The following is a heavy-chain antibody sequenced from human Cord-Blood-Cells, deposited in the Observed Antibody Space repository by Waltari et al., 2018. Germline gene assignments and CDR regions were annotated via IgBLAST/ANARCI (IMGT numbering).Heavy chain of an antibody. J-gene: IGHJ4*02. Sequence: QVQLVESGGGVVQPGRSLRLSCAASGFTLSSYAMHWARQAPGKGLEWVAVISYDGSNKYYADSVKGRFTISRDNSKNTLYLQMNSLRAEDTAVYYCVAPNGSGSYDYWGQGTLVTVSS. CDR2: ISYDGSNK. CDR1: GFTLSSYA. V-gene: IGHV3-30-3*01. CDR3: VAPNGSGSYDY. D-gene: IGHD3-10*01.